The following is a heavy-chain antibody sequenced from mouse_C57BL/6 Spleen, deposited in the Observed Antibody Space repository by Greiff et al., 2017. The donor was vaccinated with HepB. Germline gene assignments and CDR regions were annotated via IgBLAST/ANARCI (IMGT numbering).Heavy chain of an antibody. D-gene: IGHD1-1*01. J-gene: IGHJ1*03. V-gene: IGHV14-2*01. CDR2: IDPEDGET. CDR1: GFNIKDYY. CDR3: ASVTSVVENWYFDG. Sequence: EVQGVESGAELVKPGASVKLSCTASGFNIKDYYMHWVKQRTEKGLEWIGRIDPEDGETKYAPKFQGKATITTDTASNTAYLQLSSLTSEDTAVYYCASVTSVVENWYFDGWGTGTTVTVSS.